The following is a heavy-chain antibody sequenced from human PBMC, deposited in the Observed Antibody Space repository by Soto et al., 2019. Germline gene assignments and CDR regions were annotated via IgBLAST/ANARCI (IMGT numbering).Heavy chain of an antibody. J-gene: IGHJ6*03. V-gene: IGHV1-69*13. CDR2: IIPIFGTA. CDR1: GGTFSSYA. CDR3: ARRETGEDYYYYMDV. Sequence: ASVKVSCKASGGTFSSYAISWVRQAPGQGLEWMGGIIPIFGTANYAQKFQGRVTITADESTSTAYMELSSLRSEDTAVYYCARRETGEDYYYYMDVWGKGTTVTVSS. D-gene: IGHD7-27*01.